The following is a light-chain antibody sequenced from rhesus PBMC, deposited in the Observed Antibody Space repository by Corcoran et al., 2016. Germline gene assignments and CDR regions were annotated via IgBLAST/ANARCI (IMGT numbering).Light chain of an antibody. J-gene: IGKJ1*01. CDR3: LQTNNFPA. CDR1: ESVGVFGINL. Sequence: DIVLTQSPASLAVSPGQRATISCRASESVGVFGINLIHWYQQKPGQPPKLLIYQASNLDTWVPARFSGSGSGTDFTLTINPLEADDAADYFCLQTNNFPAFGQGTKVEIK. V-gene: IGKV7-13*01. CDR2: QAS.